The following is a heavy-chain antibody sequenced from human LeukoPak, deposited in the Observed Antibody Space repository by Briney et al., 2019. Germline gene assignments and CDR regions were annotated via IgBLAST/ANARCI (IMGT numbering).Heavy chain of an antibody. D-gene: IGHD3-10*01. CDR2: ISSSSSTI. V-gene: IGHV3-48*04. J-gene: IGHJ3*02. CDR1: GFTFSSYS. CDR3: ARRRITMVRGVNPDAFDI. Sequence: GGSLRLSCAASGFTFSSYSMNWVRQAPGKGLEWVSYISSSSSTIYYADSVKGRFTISRDNAKNSLYLQMNSLRAEDTALYHCARRRITMVRGVNPDAFDIWGQGTMVTVSS.